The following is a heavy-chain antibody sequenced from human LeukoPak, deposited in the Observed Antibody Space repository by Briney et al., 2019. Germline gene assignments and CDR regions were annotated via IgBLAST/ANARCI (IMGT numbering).Heavy chain of an antibody. V-gene: IGHV4-31*03. CDR3: ARYYSSSVCSLDWFDP. J-gene: IGHJ5*02. CDR2: IYYSGST. CDR1: GGSISSGGYY. Sequence: SETLSLTCTVSGGSISSGGYYWSWIRQHPGKGLEWIGYIYYSGSTYYNPSLKSRVTISVDTSKNQFSLKLSSVTAADTAVYYCARYYSSSVCSLDWFDPWGQGTLVTVSS. D-gene: IGHD6-6*01.